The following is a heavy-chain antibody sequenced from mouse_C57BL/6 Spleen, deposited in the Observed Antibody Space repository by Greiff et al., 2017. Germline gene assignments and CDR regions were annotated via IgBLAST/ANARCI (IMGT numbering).Heavy chain of an antibody. J-gene: IGHJ4*01. CDR3: ARFDYYGSSYVRAMDY. CDR1: GYTFTSYW. V-gene: IGHV1-53*01. Sequence: VQLQQPGTELVKPGASVKLSCKASGYTFTSYWMHWVKQRPGQGLEWIGNINPSNGGTNYNEKFKSKATLTVDKSASTAYMQLSSLTSEDSAVYYCARFDYYGSSYVRAMDYWGQGTSVTVSS. CDR2: INPSNGGT. D-gene: IGHD1-1*01.